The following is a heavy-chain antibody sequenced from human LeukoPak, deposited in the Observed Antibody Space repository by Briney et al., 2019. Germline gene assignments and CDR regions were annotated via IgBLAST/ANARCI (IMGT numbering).Heavy chain of an antibody. Sequence: PGGSLRLSCAASGFTFSSYWMHWVRQAPGKGLVWVSRINSDGSSTSYADSVKGRFTISRDNAKNTLYLQMNSVRAEDTAVYYCAREGRHYYDSSGYGHWGQGTLVTVSS. CDR1: GFTFSSYW. D-gene: IGHD3-22*01. V-gene: IGHV3-74*01. CDR3: AREGRHYYDSSGYGH. CDR2: INSDGSST. J-gene: IGHJ4*02.